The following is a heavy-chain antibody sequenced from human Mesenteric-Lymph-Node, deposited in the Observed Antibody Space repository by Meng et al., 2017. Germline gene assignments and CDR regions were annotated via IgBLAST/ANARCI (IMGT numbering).Heavy chain of an antibody. J-gene: IGHJ4*02. D-gene: IGHD6-19*01. Sequence: GSLRLSCAVYGGSFSGYYWSWIRQPPGKGLEWIGEINHSGSTNYNPSLKSRVTMSLDTSRNQFFLNLSSVTAADTAVYYCARNIAVAGTVVWGQGTLVTVSS. CDR1: GGSFSGYY. CDR2: INHSGST. V-gene: IGHV4-34*01. CDR3: ARNIAVAGTVV.